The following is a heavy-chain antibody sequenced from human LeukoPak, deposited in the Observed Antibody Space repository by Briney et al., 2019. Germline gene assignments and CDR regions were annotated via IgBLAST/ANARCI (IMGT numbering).Heavy chain of an antibody. CDR3: ARLNSRAFDFDY. CDR2: IYHSGST. Sequence: SETLSLTCTVSGGSISSSSYYWGWIRQTPGKGLEWIGNIYHSGSTYYNPSLKSLVTILVDTSENQFSLKLISVTAADTAVYYCARLNSRAFDFDYWGQGTLVTVSS. D-gene: IGHD6-13*01. CDR1: GGSISSSSYY. V-gene: IGHV4-39*07. J-gene: IGHJ4*02.